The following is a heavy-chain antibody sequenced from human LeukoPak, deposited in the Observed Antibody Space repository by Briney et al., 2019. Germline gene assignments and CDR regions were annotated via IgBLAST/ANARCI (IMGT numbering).Heavy chain of an antibody. CDR2: TSSDGSNK. CDR1: RFTFGTYG. V-gene: IGHV3-30*04. D-gene: IGHD6-6*01. CDR3: ARDRSCDY. J-gene: IGHJ4*02. Sequence: GGSLRLSCAASRFTFGTYGLHWVRQAPGKGLEWVAATSSDGSNKYYADSVKGRFTVSRDNSKNTLYLEMNSLGVEDTALYYCARDRSCDYWGQGTLVTVSS.